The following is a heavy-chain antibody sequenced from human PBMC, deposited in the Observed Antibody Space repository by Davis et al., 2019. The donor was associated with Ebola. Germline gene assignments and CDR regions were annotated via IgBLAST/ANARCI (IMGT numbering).Heavy chain of an antibody. CDR1: GFTVSSNY. CDR3: ARSPEYCSSTSCYNDAFDI. Sequence: PGGSLRLSCAASGFTVSSNYMSWVRQAPGKGLEWVSVIYSGGSTYYADSVKGRFTISRHNSKNTLYLQMNSLRAEDTAVYYCARSPEYCSSTSCYNDAFDIWGQGTMVTVSS. D-gene: IGHD2-2*01. J-gene: IGHJ3*02. V-gene: IGHV3-53*04. CDR2: IYSGGST.